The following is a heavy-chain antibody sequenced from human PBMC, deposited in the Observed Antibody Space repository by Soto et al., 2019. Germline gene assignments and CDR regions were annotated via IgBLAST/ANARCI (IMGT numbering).Heavy chain of an antibody. CDR2: IYPGDSDT. Sequence: PGESLKISCKGSGYSFTSYWIGWVRQMPGKGLEWMGIIYPGDSDTRYSPSFQGQVTISADKSISTAYLQWSSLKASDTAMYYCAREGTPYCGGDCYSLYGMDVWGQGTTVTVSS. J-gene: IGHJ6*02. CDR1: GYSFTSYW. D-gene: IGHD2-21*02. CDR3: AREGTPYCGGDCYSLYGMDV. V-gene: IGHV5-51*01.